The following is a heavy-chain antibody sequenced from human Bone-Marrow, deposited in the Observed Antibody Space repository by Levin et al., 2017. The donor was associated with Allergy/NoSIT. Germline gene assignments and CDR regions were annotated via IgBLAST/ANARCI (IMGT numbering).Heavy chain of an antibody. CDR3: NTARYGGVLRRWYYFDY. D-gene: IGHD4-23*01. V-gene: IGHV3-15*04. J-gene: IGHJ4*02. Sequence: SCAASGFTFSNAWMTWVRQTPGKGLEWVGRIEDKSDGGTTDYAAAVKGRFTISRDDSKNTLYLQMNSLKTEDTAVYYCNTARYGGVLRRWYYFDYWGQGTLVTVSS. CDR1: GFTFSNAW. CDR2: IEDKSDGGTT.